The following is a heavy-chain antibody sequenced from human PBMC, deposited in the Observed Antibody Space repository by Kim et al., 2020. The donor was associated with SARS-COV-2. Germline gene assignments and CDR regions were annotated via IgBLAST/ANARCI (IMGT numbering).Heavy chain of an antibody. CDR1: GFTLSTSS. CDR2: ISLISSPI. D-gene: IGHD1-1*01. J-gene: IGHJ3*02. Sequence: GGSLRLSCAASGFTLSTSSMNWVRQAPGKGLEWVAYISLISSPIYYADSVRGRFTISRDSAKNSLYLQMNSLRAEDTAVYYCARESTFSSFDIWGQGTMVTVSS. CDR3: ARESTFSSFDI. V-gene: IGHV3-48*01.